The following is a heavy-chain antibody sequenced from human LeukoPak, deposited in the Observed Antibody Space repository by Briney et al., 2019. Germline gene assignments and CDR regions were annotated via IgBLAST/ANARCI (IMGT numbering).Heavy chain of an antibody. CDR1: GDTISTSFYY. V-gene: IGHV4-61*02. J-gene: IGHJ4*02. CDR3: ARSSWYDIIDY. Sequence: PSETLSLTCTVSGDTISTSFYYWDWIRQPAGKGLEWIGRIYTSGSTSYNPSLKSRVTISVDTSKNQFSLKLSSVTAADTAVYYCARSSWYDIIDYWGQGTLVTVSS. D-gene: IGHD6-13*01. CDR2: IYTSGST.